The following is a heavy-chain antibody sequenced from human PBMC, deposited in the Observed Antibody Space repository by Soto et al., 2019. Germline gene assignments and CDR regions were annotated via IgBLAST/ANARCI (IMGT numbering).Heavy chain of an antibody. CDR1: GGSISSGDYY. J-gene: IGHJ5*02. CDR2: IYYSGST. CDR3: ARHARLASGSSSNNWFDP. V-gene: IGHV4-30-4*01. D-gene: IGHD6-13*01. Sequence: PSETLSLTCTVSGGSISSGDYYWSWIRQPPGKCLEWIGYIYYSGSTYYNPPPKSRVTISVDTSKNQFSLKLSSVTAADTAVYYCARHARLASGSSSNNWFDPWGQGTLVTVSS.